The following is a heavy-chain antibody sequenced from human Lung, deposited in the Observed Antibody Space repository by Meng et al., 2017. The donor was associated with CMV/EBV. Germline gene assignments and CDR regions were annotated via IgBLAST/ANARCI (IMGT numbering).Heavy chain of an antibody. D-gene: IGHD2-15*01. CDR3: ARVGYCSGGSCSPFDP. Sequence: GESLKISCKGSGYSFTSYWIGWVRQMPGKGLEWMGIIYPGDSDTRYSPSFQGQVTISADKSISTAYLQWSSLKASDTAMYYCARVGYCSGGSCSPFDPWGQGTXVTVYS. CDR2: IYPGDSDT. J-gene: IGHJ5*02. CDR1: GYSFTSYW. V-gene: IGHV5-51*01.